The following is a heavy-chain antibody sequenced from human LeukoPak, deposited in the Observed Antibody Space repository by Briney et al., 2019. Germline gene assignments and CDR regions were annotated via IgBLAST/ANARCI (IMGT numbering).Heavy chain of an antibody. D-gene: IGHD3/OR15-3a*01. J-gene: IGHJ4*02. CDR1: GITFSRFW. CDR2: INQDGSEK. CDR3: ARDQYDTWSRRGNFDS. V-gene: IGHV3-7*03. Sequence: GGSLRLSCAASGITFSRFWMSWVRQAPGKGLQWVANINQDGSEKHYVDSVKGRFTISRDNTKNSLYLQMNSLRAEDTAVFYCARDQYDTWSRRGNFDSWGQGTLVIVSS.